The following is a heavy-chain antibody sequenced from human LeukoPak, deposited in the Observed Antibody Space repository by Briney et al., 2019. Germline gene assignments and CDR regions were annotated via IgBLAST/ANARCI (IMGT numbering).Heavy chain of an antibody. CDR3: ARTRIYDSSGYYYDDAFDI. CDR2: IYPGESVS. Sequence: HGGSLKISWKGSGYRFTSYWIGWVRQMPGKGLEWVGIIYPGESVSRYSPSFQGQVTISADSSISTAYLQWSSLKASDTAMYYCARTRIYDSSGYYYDDAFDIWGQGTMVTVSS. D-gene: IGHD3-22*01. V-gene: IGHV5-51*01. CDR1: GYRFTSYW. J-gene: IGHJ3*02.